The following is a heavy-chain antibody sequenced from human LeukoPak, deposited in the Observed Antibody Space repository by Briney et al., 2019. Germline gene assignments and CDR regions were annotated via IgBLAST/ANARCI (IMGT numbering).Heavy chain of an antibody. J-gene: IGHJ4*02. CDR2: IIPIFGTA. D-gene: IGHD1-26*01. CDR3: ARNSGSYLSY. Sequence: ASVKVSCKASGYTFTGYYMHWVRQAPGQGLEWMGGIIPIFGTANYAQKFQGRVTITTDESTSTAYMELSSLRSEDTAVYYCARNSGSYLSYWGQGTLVTVSS. V-gene: IGHV1-69*05. CDR1: GYTFTGYY.